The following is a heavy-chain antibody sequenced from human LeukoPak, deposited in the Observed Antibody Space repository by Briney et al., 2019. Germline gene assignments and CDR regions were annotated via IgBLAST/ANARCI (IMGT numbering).Heavy chain of an antibody. V-gene: IGHV3-30-3*01. CDR3: ARAYSSSWPNWFDP. Sequence: GGSLRLSCAASGFTFSSYAMHWVRQAPGKGLGWVGVILYDGSNKYYADSVKGRFTISRDNSKNTLYLQMSSLRAEDTAVYYCARAYSSSWPNWFDPWGQGTLVTVSS. CDR1: GFTFSSYA. CDR2: ILYDGSNK. J-gene: IGHJ5*02. D-gene: IGHD6-13*01.